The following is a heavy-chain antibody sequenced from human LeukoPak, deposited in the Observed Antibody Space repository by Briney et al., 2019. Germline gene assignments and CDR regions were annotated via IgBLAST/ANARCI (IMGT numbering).Heavy chain of an antibody. D-gene: IGHD3-10*01. V-gene: IGHV1-3*01. CDR3: VRDRGEWIDQYYGMDV. CDR2: INAGNGNT. Sequence: GASVKVSCKASGYTFTSYAMHWVRQAPGQRLEWMGWINAGNGNTKYSQKFQGGVTITRDTSASTAYMELSSLRSEDTAVYYCVRDRGEWIDQYYGMDVWGQGTTVTVSS. CDR1: GYTFTSYA. J-gene: IGHJ6*02.